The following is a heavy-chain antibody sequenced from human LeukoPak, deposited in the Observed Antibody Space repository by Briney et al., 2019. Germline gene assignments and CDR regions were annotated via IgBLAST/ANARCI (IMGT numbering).Heavy chain of an antibody. CDR3: ARDQTYYYDSSGEKDAFDI. CDR1: GGTFSSYA. Sequence: ASVKVSCKASGGTFSSYAISWVRQAPGQGLEWMGGIIPIFGTANYAQKFQGRVTNTTDESTSTAYMELSSLRSEDTAVYYCARDQTYYYDSSGEKDAFDIWGQGTMVTVSS. CDR2: IIPIFGTA. D-gene: IGHD3-22*01. V-gene: IGHV1-69*05. J-gene: IGHJ3*02.